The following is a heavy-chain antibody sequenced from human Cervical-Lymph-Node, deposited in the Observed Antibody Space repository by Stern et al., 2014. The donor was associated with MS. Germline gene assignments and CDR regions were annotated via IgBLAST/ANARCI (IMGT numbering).Heavy chain of an antibody. CDR3: ARVTNSGVGDASDI. D-gene: IGHD3-3*01. CDR1: GFAFSHYS. Sequence: EVPLVQSGGDPVKPGGSLRLSCEVSGFAFSHYSMNWVRQALGKGLAWVSYISTTSDYIYYADSFKGRFTISRDNAQDSLYLQMNNLRVEDTAVYYCARVTNSGVGDASDIWGQGTLVTVSS. V-gene: IGHV3-21*01. J-gene: IGHJ3*02. CDR2: ISTTSDYI.